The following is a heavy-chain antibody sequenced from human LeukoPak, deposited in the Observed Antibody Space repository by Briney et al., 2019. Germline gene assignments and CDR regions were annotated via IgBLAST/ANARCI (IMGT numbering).Heavy chain of an antibody. CDR3: ARNQQLGGHSYYYYGMDV. CDR1: GFIFGSYW. V-gene: IGHV3-7*03. CDR2: IKQDGSEQ. J-gene: IGHJ6*02. Sequence: GGSLRLSCAGSGFIFGSYWMSWVRQAPGKGLEWVANIKQDGSEQYYVDSVKGRFTVSRDNAKNSLYLQMSSLRADDTAIYYCARNQQLGGHSYYYYGMDVWGQGTTVTVSS. D-gene: IGHD3-16*01.